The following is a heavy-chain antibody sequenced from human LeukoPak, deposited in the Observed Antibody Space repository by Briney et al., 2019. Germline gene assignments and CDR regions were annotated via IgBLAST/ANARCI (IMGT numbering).Heavy chain of an antibody. CDR2: INPSGGST. J-gene: IGHJ4*02. Sequence: ASVKVSCKVSEYTLTELSMHWVRQAPGQGLEWMGIINPSGGSTSYAQKFQGRVTMTRDTSTSTVYMELSSLRSEDTAVYYCASTNLTGDRYFDYWGQGTLVTVSS. CDR3: ASTNLTGDRYFDY. CDR1: EYTLTELS. D-gene: IGHD7-27*01. V-gene: IGHV1-46*01.